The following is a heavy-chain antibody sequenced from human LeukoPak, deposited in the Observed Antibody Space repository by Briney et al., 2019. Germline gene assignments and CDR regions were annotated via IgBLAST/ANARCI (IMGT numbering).Heavy chain of an antibody. V-gene: IGHV3-43*02. CDR2: ISGDGGST. Sequence: GGSLRLSCAASGFAFSNYAMSWVRQAPGKGVEWVSRISGDGGSTYYADSVKGRLPISRDNNKNSLYLQMNSLRTEDTALYYCAKDYARRKIGAAGTYWGQGTLVTVSS. J-gene: IGHJ4*02. CDR3: AKDYARRKIGAAGTY. CDR1: GFAFSNYA. D-gene: IGHD6-13*01.